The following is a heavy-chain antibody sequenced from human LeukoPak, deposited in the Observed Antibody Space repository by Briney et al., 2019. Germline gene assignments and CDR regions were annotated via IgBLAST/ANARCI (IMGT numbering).Heavy chain of an antibody. Sequence: SETLSLTCAVYGGSFNDYYWSWIPHPPGKGLEWIGEVNHSGRTNYNPSLKSRVTISQDTSKNQFSLKLRSVTAADTAVYFCARRGPGAAVDYWGQGTLVTVSS. D-gene: IGHD4/OR15-4a*01. V-gene: IGHV4-34*01. J-gene: IGHJ4*02. CDR2: VNHSGRT. CDR1: GGSFNDYY. CDR3: ARRGPGAAVDY.